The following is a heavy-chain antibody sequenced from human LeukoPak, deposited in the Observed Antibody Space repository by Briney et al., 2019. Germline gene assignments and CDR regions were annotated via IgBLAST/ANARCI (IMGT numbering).Heavy chain of an antibody. Sequence: SETLSLTCTVSGGSISSYYWSWIRQPPGKGLEWIGYIYYSGSTNYNPSLKSRVTISVDTSKNQFSLKLSSVTAADTAVFYCARTLNRGSFDYWGQGALVTVSS. CDR3: ARTLNRGSFDY. CDR2: IYYSGST. D-gene: IGHD3-10*01. V-gene: IGHV4-59*08. CDR1: GGSISSYY. J-gene: IGHJ4*02.